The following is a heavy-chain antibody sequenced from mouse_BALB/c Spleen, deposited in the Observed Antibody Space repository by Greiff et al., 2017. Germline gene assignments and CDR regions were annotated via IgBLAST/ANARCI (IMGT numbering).Heavy chain of an antibody. J-gene: IGHJ4*01. V-gene: IGHV1-82*01. D-gene: IGHD2-10*01. CDR2: IYPGDGDT. Sequence: QVQLQQSGPELVKPGASVKISCKASGYAFSSSWMNWVKQRPGQGLEWIGRIYPGDGDTNYNGKFKGKATLTADKSSSTAYMQLSSLTSVDSAVYFCTIRAYYGNHEDAMDYWGQGTSVTVSS. CDR3: TIRAYYGNHEDAMDY. CDR1: GYAFSSSW.